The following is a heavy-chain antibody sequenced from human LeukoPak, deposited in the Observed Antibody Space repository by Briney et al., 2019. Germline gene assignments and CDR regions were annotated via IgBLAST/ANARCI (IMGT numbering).Heavy chain of an antibody. J-gene: IGHJ4*02. Sequence: SETLSLTCTVSGGSISSYYWIWIRQPPGKGLEWIGYIYYSGSTNYNPSLKSRVTISVDTSKNQFSLKLSSVTAADTAVYYCARDKWELRDWGQGTLVTVSS. D-gene: IGHD1-26*01. CDR1: GGSISSYY. CDR2: IYYSGST. CDR3: ARDKWELRD. V-gene: IGHV4-59*01.